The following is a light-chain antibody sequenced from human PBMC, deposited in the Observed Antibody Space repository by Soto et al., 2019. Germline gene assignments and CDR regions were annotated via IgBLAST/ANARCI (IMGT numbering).Light chain of an antibody. V-gene: IGLV3-21*02. CDR3: QVWNITTDHYV. CDR2: DDN. Sequence: SYKLTQPPSVSVAPGQTARITCGGNNIGSTSVHWYQQRPGQAPVLVVYDDNDRPSGIPERFSGSNSENTATLTITRVEAGDEADYYCQVWNITTDHYVFGTGTKVTVL. CDR1: NIGSTS. J-gene: IGLJ1*01.